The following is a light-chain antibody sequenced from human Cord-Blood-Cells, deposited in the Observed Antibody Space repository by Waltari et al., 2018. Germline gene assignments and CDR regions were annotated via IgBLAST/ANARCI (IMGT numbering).Light chain of an antibody. J-gene: IGKJ2*01. Sequence: DIQMTQSPSSLSASVGDRVTITCRASQGISNYLAWYQQKPGKVPKLLIYAASTWQSGVPSQFSDNGSGTDVTLTISSLQPEDVATYYCQKYNSAPYTFGQGTKLEIK. CDR1: QGISNY. CDR2: AAS. CDR3: QKYNSAPYT. V-gene: IGKV1-27*01.